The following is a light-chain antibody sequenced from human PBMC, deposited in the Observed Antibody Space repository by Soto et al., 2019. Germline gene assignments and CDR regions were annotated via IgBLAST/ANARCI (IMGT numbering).Light chain of an antibody. Sequence: EIVLTQSPGTLSLSPGERATLSCRASQSINRRYLAWYQQKPGQAPRLLIYGASSRATGIPDRFSGSGSGPDFTLPISRMEPEDFAGYYCQQFGSSPGFTFGPGTKVDIK. CDR1: QSINRRY. CDR3: QQFGSSPGFT. V-gene: IGKV3-20*01. CDR2: GAS. J-gene: IGKJ3*01.